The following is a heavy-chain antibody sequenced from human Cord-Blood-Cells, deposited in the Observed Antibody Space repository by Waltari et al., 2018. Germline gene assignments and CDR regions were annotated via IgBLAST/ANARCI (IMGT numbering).Heavy chain of an antibody. J-gene: IGHJ6*02. CDR3: ARGSDIVVVPAAINYYYYGMDV. D-gene: IGHD2-2*01. CDR2: IMQGGNT. V-gene: IGHV4-34*01. Sequence: QVQLQQWGAGLLKPSETLSPTCAVYGGSFSGYYWSWIRQPPGKGLEWIGEIMQGGNTNYNPSLKSRVTISVDTSKNQFSLKLSSVTAADTAVYYCARGSDIVVVPAAINYYYYGMDVWGQGTTVTVSS. CDR1: GGSFSGYY.